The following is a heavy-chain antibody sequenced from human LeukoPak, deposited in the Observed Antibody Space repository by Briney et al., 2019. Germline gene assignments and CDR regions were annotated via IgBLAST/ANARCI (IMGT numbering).Heavy chain of an antibody. Sequence: SQTLSLTCTVSGGSISSGSYYWSWIRQPAGNGLEWIGRIYTSGSTNYNPSLKSRVTISVDTSKNQFSLKLSSVTAADTAVYYCARADCSSTSCPFLYYSYMDAWGKGTTVTVSS. D-gene: IGHD2-2*01. J-gene: IGHJ6*03. V-gene: IGHV4-61*02. CDR3: ARADCSSTSCPFLYYSYMDA. CDR1: GGSISSGSYY. CDR2: IYTSGST.